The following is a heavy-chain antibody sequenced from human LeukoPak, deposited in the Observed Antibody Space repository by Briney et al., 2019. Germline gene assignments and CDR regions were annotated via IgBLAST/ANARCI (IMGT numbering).Heavy chain of an antibody. CDR3: ARDTLMITFGGVIVSGVDY. J-gene: IGHJ4*02. Sequence: GGSLRLSCAASGFTFTSYGMHWVRQAPGKGLEWVAFIRYDGSQKFYADSVKGRFTISRDNAKNSLYLQMNSLRAEDTAVYYCARDTLMITFGGVIVSGVDYWGQGTLVTVSS. CDR2: IRYDGSQK. CDR1: GFTFTSYG. V-gene: IGHV3-30*02. D-gene: IGHD3-16*02.